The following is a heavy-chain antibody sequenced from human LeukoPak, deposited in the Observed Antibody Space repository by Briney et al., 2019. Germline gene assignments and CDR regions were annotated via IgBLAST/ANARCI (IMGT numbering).Heavy chain of an antibody. D-gene: IGHD3-3*01. CDR3: AKTPTGDYDFSDWFDP. CDR2: ISGSGGST. V-gene: IGHV3-23*01. CDR1: GFTFSSYA. J-gene: IGHJ5*02. Sequence: GGSLRLSCAASGFTFSSYAMSWVRQAPGKGLEWVSAISGSGGSTYYADSVKGRFTISRDNSKNTLYLQMNSLRAEDTAVYYCAKTPTGDYDFSDWFDPWGQGTLVTVSS.